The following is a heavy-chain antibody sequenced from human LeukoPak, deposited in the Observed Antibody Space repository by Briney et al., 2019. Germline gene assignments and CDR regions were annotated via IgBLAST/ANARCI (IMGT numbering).Heavy chain of an antibody. CDR3: ARGRSTMIVARYFDY. J-gene: IGHJ4*02. D-gene: IGHD3-22*01. V-gene: IGHV3-64*01. CDR1: GFTSSSYA. CDR2: ISSNGGST. Sequence: GGSLRLSCAASGFTSSSYAMHWVRQAPGKGLEYVSAISSNGGSTYYANSVKGRFTISRDNSKNTLYLQMGSLRAEDMAVYYCARGRSTMIVARYFDYWGQGTLVTVSS.